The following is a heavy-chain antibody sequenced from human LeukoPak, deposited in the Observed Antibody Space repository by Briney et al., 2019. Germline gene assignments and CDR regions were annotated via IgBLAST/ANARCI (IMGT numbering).Heavy chain of an antibody. J-gene: IGHJ4*02. CDR2: INHNRVT. CDR1: GGSFTNQF. D-gene: IGHD3-16*01. V-gene: IGHV4-34*01. Sequence: PSETLSHTCGVSGGSFTNQFWTWIRQAPGQGLQWIGDINHNRVTNYNPSLKSRVTISADTSNSLSLRSVTAADTAVYFCALHYVWGRFDTWGQGTLVTVSS. CDR3: ALHYVWGRFDT.